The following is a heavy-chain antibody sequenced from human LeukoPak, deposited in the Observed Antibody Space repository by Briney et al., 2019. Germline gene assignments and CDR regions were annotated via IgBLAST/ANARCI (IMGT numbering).Heavy chain of an antibody. D-gene: IGHD6-13*01. CDR2: IKQDGSEK. J-gene: IGHJ4*02. CDR3: ARLPSAAGAGTFDY. CDR1: AFTFSSYW. Sequence: GGSLRLSCTASAFTFSSYWMSWVRQAPGKGLEWVANIKQDGSEKYYVDSVKGRFTISRDNAKNSLYLQMNSLRAEDTAVYYCARLPSAAGAGTFDYWGQGTLVTVSS. V-gene: IGHV3-7*01.